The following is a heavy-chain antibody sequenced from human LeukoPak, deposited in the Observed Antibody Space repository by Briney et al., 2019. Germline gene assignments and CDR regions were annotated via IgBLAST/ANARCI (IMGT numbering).Heavy chain of an antibody. Sequence: SVKVSCKASGGTFSSYAISWVRQAPGQGLEWMGRIIPILGIANYAQKFQGRVTITADKSTSTAYMELSSLRSEDTAVYYCASPSLNYGSGSHDYWGQGTLVTVSS. CDR3: ASPSLNYGSGSHDY. CDR1: GGTFSSYA. V-gene: IGHV1-69*04. J-gene: IGHJ4*02. D-gene: IGHD3-10*01. CDR2: IIPILGIA.